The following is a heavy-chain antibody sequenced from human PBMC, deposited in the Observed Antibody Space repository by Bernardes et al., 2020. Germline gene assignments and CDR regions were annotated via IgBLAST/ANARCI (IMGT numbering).Heavy chain of an antibody. Sequence: GGSLRLSCAASGFTFNTYWMHWVRQAPGKGLVWVSRVSSDGSSTSYADSVTGRFTISRDNAKNTLYLQMNNLRAEDTALYYCARVTRSWSNNAFDVWGLGTMVTVSS. CDR1: GFTFNTYW. CDR2: VSSDGSST. CDR3: ARVTRSWSNNAFDV. D-gene: IGHD6-13*01. J-gene: IGHJ3*01. V-gene: IGHV3-74*01.